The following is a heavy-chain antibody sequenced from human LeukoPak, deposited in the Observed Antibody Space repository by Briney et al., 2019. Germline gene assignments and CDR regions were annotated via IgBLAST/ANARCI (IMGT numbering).Heavy chain of an antibody. D-gene: IGHD1-26*01. V-gene: IGHV1-2*02. CDR1: EYTFTAYY. CDR3: ARDQEWELLD. J-gene: IGHJ4*02. CDR2: INPNSGGT. Sequence: ASVKVSCKASEYTFTAYYVHWVRQAPGQGLEWMGWINPNSGGTNYAQKFQGRVTMTRDTSISTAYMELSRLRSDDTAVYYCARDQEWELLDWGQGTLVTVSS.